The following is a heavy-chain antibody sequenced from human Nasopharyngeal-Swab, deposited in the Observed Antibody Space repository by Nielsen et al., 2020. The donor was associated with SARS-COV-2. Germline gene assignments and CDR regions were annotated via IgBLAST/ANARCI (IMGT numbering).Heavy chain of an antibody. CDR1: GYSFTDYW. D-gene: IGHD1-14*01. CDR2: FYPGDSDT. V-gene: IGHV5-51*01. Sequence: GESLKISCKASGYSFTDYWIGWVRQMPGQGLEWMGIFYPGDSDTKYSPSFQGQVTISADRSLTTAYLQWTSLKTSDTAIYYCARGGGRTGYYFDSGGQGTPVTVFS. CDR3: ARGGGRTGYYFDS. J-gene: IGHJ4*02.